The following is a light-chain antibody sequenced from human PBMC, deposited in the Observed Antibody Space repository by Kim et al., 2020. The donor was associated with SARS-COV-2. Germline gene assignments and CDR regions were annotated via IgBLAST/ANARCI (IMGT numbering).Light chain of an antibody. Sequence: SPGERANLSCRASESVGTYLARYQRKPGQAPRLLIYRAFTRATGIPDRFSGSGPGTDFTLTISSLQSEDSAVYFCQHYNNWPPGAFGQGTKLEI. V-gene: IGKV3-15*01. J-gene: IGKJ2*01. CDR1: ESVGTY. CDR3: QHYNNWPPGA. CDR2: RAF.